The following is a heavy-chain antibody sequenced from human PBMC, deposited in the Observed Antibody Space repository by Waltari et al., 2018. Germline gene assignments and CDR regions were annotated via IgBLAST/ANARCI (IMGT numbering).Heavy chain of an antibody. CDR3: AGTPVGVTFLYFDY. Sequence: QVQLQQWGAGLLKPSETLSLTCAVYGGSFSGYYWSWIRQSPGKGLEWIGEINYSGRTNYNPSLKSRVTIAMDTAKTKFSLELTSVTGADTAVYYCAGTPVGVTFLYFDYWGQGTLVTVSS. J-gene: IGHJ4*02. V-gene: IGHV4-34*01. CDR1: GGSFSGYY. D-gene: IGHD1-26*01. CDR2: INYSGRT.